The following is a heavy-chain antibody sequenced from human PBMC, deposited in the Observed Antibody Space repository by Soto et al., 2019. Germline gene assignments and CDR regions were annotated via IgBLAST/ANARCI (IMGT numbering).Heavy chain of an antibody. CDR2: INHSGST. CDR1: GGSFSGYY. V-gene: IGHV4-34*01. Sequence: PSETLSLTCAVYGGSFSGYYWRWIRQPPGKGLEWIGEINHSGSTNYNPSLKSRVTISVDTSKNQFSLKLSSVTAADTAVYYCARVCCYVRNWFDPWGQGTLVTVSS. D-gene: IGHD2-15*01. J-gene: IGHJ5*02. CDR3: ARVCCYVRNWFDP.